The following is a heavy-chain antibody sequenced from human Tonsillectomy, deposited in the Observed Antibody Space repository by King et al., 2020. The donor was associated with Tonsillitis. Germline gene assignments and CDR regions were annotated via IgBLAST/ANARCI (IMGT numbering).Heavy chain of an antibody. CDR2: INPSDGST. Sequence: VQLVESGAEVRKPGASVKVSCTASGYTFTSKYMHWVRQAPGQGLEWMGIINPSDGSTNYAQNFQARISMTRDTSSSTVYMELSSLRSEDTAVYYCVTQGRGTLGLTMVRNWRSPHLLDHWGQGTLVTGSS. CDR3: VTQGRGTLGLTMVRNWRSPHLLDH. V-gene: IGHV1-46*03. J-gene: IGHJ4*02. D-gene: IGHD3-10*01. CDR1: GYTFTSKY.